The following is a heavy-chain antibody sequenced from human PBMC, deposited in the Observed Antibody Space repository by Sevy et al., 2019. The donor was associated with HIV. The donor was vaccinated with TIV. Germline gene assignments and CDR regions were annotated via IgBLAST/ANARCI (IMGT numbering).Heavy chain of an antibody. J-gene: IGHJ4*02. Sequence: SGPTLVNPTQTLTLTCTFSGFSLTAHGVGVGYIRQPPGKALEWLAVIYWDDDKRYSPSLKNMLTITQETSKNQVVLTLTNMDPVDTATYYCARRYSDYDYAFDYWGQRTLVTVSS. D-gene: IGHD5-12*01. CDR2: IYWDDDK. V-gene: IGHV2-5*02. CDR3: ARRYSDYDYAFDY. CDR1: GFSLTAHGVG.